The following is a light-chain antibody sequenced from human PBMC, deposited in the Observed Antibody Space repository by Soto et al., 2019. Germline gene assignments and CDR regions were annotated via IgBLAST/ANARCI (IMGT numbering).Light chain of an antibody. CDR2: EVS. J-gene: IGLJ3*02. CDR3: CSYAGSSTSW. Sequence: QSVLTQPASVSGSPGQSITISCTGTSSDVGNYNLVSWYQQHPGKAPKLMIYEVSKRPSGVSNRFSASKSGNTASLTISGLQAEDEADYYCCSYAGSSTSWFGGGTQLTVL. CDR1: SSDVGNYNL. V-gene: IGLV2-23*02.